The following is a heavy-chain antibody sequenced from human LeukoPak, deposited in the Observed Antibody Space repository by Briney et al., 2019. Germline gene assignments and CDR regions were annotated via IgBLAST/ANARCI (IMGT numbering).Heavy chain of an antibody. CDR1: GYTFTSYG. D-gene: IGHD6-13*01. V-gene: IGHV1-18*01. J-gene: IGHJ3*02. CDR3: ARGSIAAAKTGAFDI. Sequence: ASVKVSCKASGYTFTSYGISRVRQAPGQGLEWMGWISAYNGNTNYAQKLQGRVTMTTDTSTSTAYMELRSLRSDDTAVYYCARGSIAAAKTGAFDIWGQGTMVTVSS. CDR2: ISAYNGNT.